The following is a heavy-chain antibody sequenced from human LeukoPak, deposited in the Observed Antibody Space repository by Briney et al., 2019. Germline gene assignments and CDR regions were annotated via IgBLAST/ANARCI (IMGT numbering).Heavy chain of an antibody. Sequence: GGSLRLSCAASGFTFSDYYMSWIRQAPGKGLEWVSYISTTSSYTDYADSVKGRFTISRDNAKNLLYLQMNSLGPDDTAVYYCARDSGEKQWLVPDYWGQGTLVTVSS. D-gene: IGHD6-19*01. V-gene: IGHV3-11*05. CDR3: ARDSGEKQWLVPDY. CDR2: ISTTSSYT. J-gene: IGHJ4*02. CDR1: GFTFSDYY.